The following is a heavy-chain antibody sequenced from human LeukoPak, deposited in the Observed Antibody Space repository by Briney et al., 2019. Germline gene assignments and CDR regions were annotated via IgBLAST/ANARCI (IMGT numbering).Heavy chain of an antibody. CDR3: ANLGYCSGGSCYYSWFDP. CDR2: ISGSGGST. V-gene: IGHV3-23*01. D-gene: IGHD2-15*01. CDR1: GFTFSRFA. J-gene: IGHJ5*02. Sequence: GGSLRLSCAASGFTFSRFALSWVRQAPGKGLEWVSGISGSGGSTYYADSVKGRFTISRDNSKNTLYLQMNSLRAEDTAVYYCANLGYCSGGSCYYSWFDPWGQGTLVTVSS.